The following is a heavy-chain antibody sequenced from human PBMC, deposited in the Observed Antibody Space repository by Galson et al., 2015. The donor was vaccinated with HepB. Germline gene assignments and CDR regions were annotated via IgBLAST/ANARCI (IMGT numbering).Heavy chain of an antibody. D-gene: IGHD2/OR15-2a*01. V-gene: IGHV1-46*01. CDR3: ATGAGIRWFDP. Sequence: SVKVSCKASGYTFTSYYMHWVRQAPGQGLEWMGIINPSGGSTSYAQKFQGRVTMTRDTSTDTAYMELSSLRSEDTAVYYCATGAGIRWFDPWGQGTLVTVSS. J-gene: IGHJ5*02. CDR1: GYTFTSYY. CDR2: INPSGGST.